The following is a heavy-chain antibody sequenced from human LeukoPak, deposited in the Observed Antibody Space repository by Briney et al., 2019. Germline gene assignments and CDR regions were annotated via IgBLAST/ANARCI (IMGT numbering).Heavy chain of an antibody. CDR3: ARGSDSSGYYYTYYYYMDV. Sequence: GASVKVSCKASGYTFTGYYMHWVRQTPGQGLEWMGRINPNSGNTGYAQKFQGRVTMTRNTSISTAYMELSSLRSEDTAVYYCARGSDSSGYYYTYYYYMDVWGKGTTVTISS. D-gene: IGHD3-22*01. V-gene: IGHV1-8*02. J-gene: IGHJ6*03. CDR1: GYTFTGYY. CDR2: INPNSGNT.